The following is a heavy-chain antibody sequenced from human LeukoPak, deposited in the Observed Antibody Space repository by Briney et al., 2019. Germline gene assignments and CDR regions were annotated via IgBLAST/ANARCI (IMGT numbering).Heavy chain of an antibody. J-gene: IGHJ6*02. Sequence: SQTLSLTCAISGDSVSSNNVAWNWIRQSPSRGLEWLGRTYYRSKWYNQYAVSVKSRVTVNPDTSKNQFSLKLSSVTAADTAVYYCAREHYDSSGYYSNYYYYYGMDVWGQGTTVTVSS. CDR3: AREHYDSSGYYSNYYYYYGMDV. CDR1: GDSVSSNNVA. D-gene: IGHD3-22*01. CDR2: TYYRSKWYN. V-gene: IGHV6-1*01.